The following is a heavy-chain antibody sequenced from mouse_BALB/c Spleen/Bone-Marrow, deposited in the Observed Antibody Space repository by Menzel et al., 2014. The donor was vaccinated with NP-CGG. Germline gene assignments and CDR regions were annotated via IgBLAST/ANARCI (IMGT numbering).Heavy chain of an antibody. J-gene: IGHJ4*01. D-gene: IGHD2-14*01. CDR2: IDPSDSYT. CDR1: GYTFTSYW. CDR3: TRGEVRAMDY. Sequence: QVQLQQPGAELVKPGASVKMSCTASGYTFTSYWMHWVKQRPGQGLEWIGVIDPSDSYTSYNQKFKGKATLTVDTSSSTAYIQLSNLTSEDSAVYYCTRGEVRAMDYWGQGTSVTVSS. V-gene: IGHV1S127*01.